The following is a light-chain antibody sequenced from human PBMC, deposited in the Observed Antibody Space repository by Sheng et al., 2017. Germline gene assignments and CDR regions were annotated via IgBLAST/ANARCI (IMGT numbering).Light chain of an antibody. V-gene: IGLV1-40*01. CDR1: SSNIGATYD. J-gene: IGLJ3*02. CDR2: GYT. CDR3: QSYDSSLSAWV. Sequence: QPVLTQPPSVYGAPGQRVTISCTGTSSNIGATYDVNWYQQLPGTAPKLLIYGYTSRPSGVPDRFSGSKSGSSASLAITGLQADDEADYYCQSYDSSLSAWVFGGGTKLTVL.